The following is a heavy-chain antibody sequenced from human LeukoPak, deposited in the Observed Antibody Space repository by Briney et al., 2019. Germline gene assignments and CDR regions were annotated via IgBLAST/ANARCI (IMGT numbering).Heavy chain of an antibody. D-gene: IGHD4-17*01. CDR3: ARRWMTTVTKWYFDL. J-gene: IGHJ2*01. CDR2: IYRSGST. Sequence: ASETLSLTCSGSNYSISNSLYWGWLRQPPGKGLEWIGSIYRSGSTFYNPSLKSRVTISLDTSKNQFSLKLSSVTAADTAVYYCARRWMTTVTKWYFDLWGRGTLVTVSS. CDR1: NYSISNSLY. V-gene: IGHV4-38-2*02.